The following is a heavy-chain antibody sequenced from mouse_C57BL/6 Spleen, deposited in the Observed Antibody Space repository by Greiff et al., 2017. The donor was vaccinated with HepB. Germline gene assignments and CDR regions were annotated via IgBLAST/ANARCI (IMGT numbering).Heavy chain of an antibody. Sequence: VQLQQPGAELVKPGASVKMSCKASGYTFTSYWITWVKQRPGQGLEWIGDIYPGSGSTNYNEKFKSKATLTVDTSSSTAYMQLSSLTSEDSAVYYCASYYYGSSYVGWYFDVWGTGTTVTVSS. V-gene: IGHV1-55*01. CDR1: GYTFTSYW. CDR3: ASYYYGSSYVGWYFDV. CDR2: IYPGSGST. D-gene: IGHD1-1*01. J-gene: IGHJ1*03.